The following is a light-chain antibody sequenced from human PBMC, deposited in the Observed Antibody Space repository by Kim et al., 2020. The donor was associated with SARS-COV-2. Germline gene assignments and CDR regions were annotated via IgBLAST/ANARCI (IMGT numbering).Light chain of an antibody. V-gene: IGKV1-27*01. CDR3: QKYNDGPMWT. J-gene: IGKJ1*01. Sequence: DFQMTQSPSSLSASLGDRVTITCRASQEIGNFLAWYQQKPGKPPRLLIYGAYTLQSGVSSRFSGSASGTDFTLTISGLQPADIATYYCQKYNDGPMWTFGQGTKVDIK. CDR2: GAY. CDR1: QEIGNF.